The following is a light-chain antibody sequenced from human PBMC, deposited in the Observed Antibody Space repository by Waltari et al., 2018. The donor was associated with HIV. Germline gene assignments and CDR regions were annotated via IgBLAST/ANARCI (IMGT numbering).Light chain of an antibody. V-gene: IGLV2-23*01. CDR2: EGS. Sequence: QSALTQPASVSGSPGQSITISCTGTSSDVGSYNLVSWYQQHPGKAPKLMIYEGSKRRAWVSNRVAVSKSGNTASLTISGLQAEDEADDYCCSYAGSSTLEVFGGGTKLTVL. J-gene: IGLJ2*01. CDR1: SSDVGSYNL. CDR3: CSYAGSSTLEV.